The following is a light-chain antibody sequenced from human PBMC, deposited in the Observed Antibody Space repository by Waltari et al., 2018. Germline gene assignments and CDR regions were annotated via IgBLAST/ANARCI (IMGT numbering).Light chain of an antibody. V-gene: IGKV3-15*01. CDR3: QQYSNWPLT. CDR2: GAS. Sequence: EIVLTQSPATLSLSPGERATLSCRASQSVSSSLAWYQQKPGQAPRLLIYGASSRATGIPDRFSGSGSGTDFTLTISSLEPEDFAVYYCQQYSNWPLTFSGGTKVEIK. J-gene: IGKJ4*01. CDR1: QSVSSS.